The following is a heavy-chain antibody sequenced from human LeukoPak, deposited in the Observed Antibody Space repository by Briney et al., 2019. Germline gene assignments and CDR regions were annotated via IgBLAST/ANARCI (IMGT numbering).Heavy chain of an antibody. V-gene: IGHV3-11*04. D-gene: IGHD2-21*02. CDR2: ISGSGGST. CDR3: ARDVVVTATPFDY. Sequence: LSLTCAVYGGSFSGYYWSWVRQAPGKGLEWVSGISGSGGSTYYADSVKGRFTISRDNAKNSLYLQMNSLRAEDTAVYYCARDVVVTATPFDYWGQGTLVTVSS. CDR1: GGSFSGYY. J-gene: IGHJ4*02.